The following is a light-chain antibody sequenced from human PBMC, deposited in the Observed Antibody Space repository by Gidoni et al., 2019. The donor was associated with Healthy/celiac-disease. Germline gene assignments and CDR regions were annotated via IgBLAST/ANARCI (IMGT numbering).Light chain of an antibody. J-gene: IGKJ4*01. Sequence: EIVLPQSPATRSLSPGESTTLSSMARQSVSSYLDGYQQKPGQAPRLLLSDASNRATCVQAMLTSSGSGTDVTLTIISLEPEDVAVYYCQQRCNWRGLTFGGGTKVEIK. CDR2: DAS. CDR3: QQRCNWRGLT. V-gene: IGKV3-11*01. CDR1: QSVSSY.